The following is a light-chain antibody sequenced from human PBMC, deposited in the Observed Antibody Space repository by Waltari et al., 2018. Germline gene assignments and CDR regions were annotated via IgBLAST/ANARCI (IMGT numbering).Light chain of an antibody. V-gene: IGKV3D-15*01. Sequence: EVVMTQSPANLSGSPGERATLSCRASQSVSINLSWYQQKPGQAPRPLMYAASIRAAGIPGRFSGSGSRTELTLSISRLQSEDIAVYYCQQHNDWPRTFGQGTKVEI. J-gene: IGKJ1*01. CDR2: AAS. CDR1: QSVSIN. CDR3: QQHNDWPRT.